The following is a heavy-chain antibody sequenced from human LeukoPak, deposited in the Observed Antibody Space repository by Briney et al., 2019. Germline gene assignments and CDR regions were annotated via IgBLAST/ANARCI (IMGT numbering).Heavy chain of an antibody. J-gene: IGHJ6*04. V-gene: IGHV3-48*03. Sequence: GRCLRLSCAASGFTFSSYEMNWVRQAPGRGLEWVSYISSSGSNIYYGDFGEGRFTISRDTAEHSLYLQMNSLRAEDTAVYYCEELGITMIGGVWGKGTTVTISS. CDR3: EELGITMIGGV. D-gene: IGHD3-10*02. CDR1: GFTFSSYE. CDR2: ISSSGSNI.